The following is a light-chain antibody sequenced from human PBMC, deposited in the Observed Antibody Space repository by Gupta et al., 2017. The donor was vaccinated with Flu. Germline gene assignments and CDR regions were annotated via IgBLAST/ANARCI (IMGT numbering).Light chain of an antibody. CDR3: QQRNNWPS. Sequence: EIVLTQAPATLPLSPGETATLPCSASQSVSNYLAWYQQKPGQSPRLLIYDASNRATGIPARFSGSGSGTDFTLTISSVEPEDFAVYFCQQRNNWPSFGGGTKVEIK. CDR2: DAS. CDR1: QSVSNY. V-gene: IGKV3-11*01. J-gene: IGKJ4*01.